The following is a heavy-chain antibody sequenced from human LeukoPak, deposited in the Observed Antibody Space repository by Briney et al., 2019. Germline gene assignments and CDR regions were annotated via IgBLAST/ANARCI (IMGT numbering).Heavy chain of an antibody. J-gene: IGHJ4*02. Sequence: TGGSLRLSCAASGFILGSYTIHWVRQAPGKGLEWVSSITSSPNDMHYADSLRGRFTVSRDNANNSLHLQVDSLRVEDTAVYYCWRDSPYDASLWGQGTLVTVSS. D-gene: IGHD3-16*01. V-gene: IGHV3-21*01. CDR3: WRDSPYDASL. CDR2: ITSSPNDM. CDR1: GFILGSYT.